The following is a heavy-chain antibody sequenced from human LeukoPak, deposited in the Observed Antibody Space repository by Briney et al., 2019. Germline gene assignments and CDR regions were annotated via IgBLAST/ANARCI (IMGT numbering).Heavy chain of an antibody. D-gene: IGHD4-11*01. CDR2: IYTSGST. CDR1: GGSISSGSYY. J-gene: IGHJ4*02. CDR3: ARGKDYSNYALFDY. V-gene: IGHV4-61*02. Sequence: SQTLSLTCTVSGGSISSGSYYWGWIRQPAGKGLEWIGRIYTSGSTNYNPSLKSRVTISVDTSKNQFSLKLSSVTAADTAVYYCARGKDYSNYALFDYWGQGTLVTVSS.